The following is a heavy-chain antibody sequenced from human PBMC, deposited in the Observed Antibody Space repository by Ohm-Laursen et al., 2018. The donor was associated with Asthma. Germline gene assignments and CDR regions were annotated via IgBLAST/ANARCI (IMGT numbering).Heavy chain of an antibody. CDR1: GFTFRSYA. CDR2: GGSYYDKGLK. J-gene: IGHJ4*02. V-gene: IGHV3-30-3*01. D-gene: IGHD3-3*01. CDR3: ARDVMEWYLPAFDF. Sequence: SLRLSCAASGFTFRSYAMHWVRQAPGKGLEWVAVGGSYYDKGLKYYADSVNGRFTVSRDDSKNTLYLQMNSLRPDDTAVYYCARDVMEWYLPAFDFWGQGTLVTVSS.